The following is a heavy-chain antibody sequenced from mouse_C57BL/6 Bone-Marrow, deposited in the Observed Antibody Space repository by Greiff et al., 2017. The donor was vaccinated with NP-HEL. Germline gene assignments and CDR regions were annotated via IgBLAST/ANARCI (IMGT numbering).Heavy chain of an antibody. J-gene: IGHJ3*01. V-gene: IGHV1-81*01. CDR1: GYTFTSYG. Sequence: VQLQQSGAELARPGASVKLSCKASGYTFTSYGISWVKQRTGQGLEWIGEIYPRSGNTYYNEKFKGKATLTADQSSSTAYMELRSLTSEDSAVYFVARAGGGAWFAYWGQGTLVTVSA. CDR3: ARAGGGAWFAY. CDR2: IYPRSGNT.